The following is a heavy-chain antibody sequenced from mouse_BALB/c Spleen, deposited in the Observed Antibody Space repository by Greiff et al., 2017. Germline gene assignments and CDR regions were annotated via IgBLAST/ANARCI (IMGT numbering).Heavy chain of an antibody. CDR2: ISSGSSTI. Sequence: EVQLVESGGGLVQPGGSRKLSCAASGFTFSSFGMHWVRQAPEKGLEWVAYISSGSSTIYYADTVKGRFTISRDNPKNTLFLQMTSLRSEDTAMYYCARRGTTVVENYFDYWGQGTTLTVSS. D-gene: IGHD1-1*01. V-gene: IGHV5-17*02. CDR1: GFTFSSFG. J-gene: IGHJ2*01. CDR3: ARRGTTVVENYFDY.